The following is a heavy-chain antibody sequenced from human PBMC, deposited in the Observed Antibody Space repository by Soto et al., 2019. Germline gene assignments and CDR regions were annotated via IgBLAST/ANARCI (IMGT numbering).Heavy chain of an antibody. Sequence: QVQLVQSGAEVKKPGSSVKVSCKASGGTFSSYAISWVRQAPGQGLEWMGGIIPIFGTANYAQKFQGRVTISADQSKSKAYIEVSRLRSEDKAVYYCARNHDVDTAMLEYYYCGMDVWGQGTTVTVSS. D-gene: IGHD5-18*01. J-gene: IGHJ6*02. CDR3: ARNHDVDTAMLEYYYCGMDV. V-gene: IGHV1-69*01. CDR2: IIPIFGTA. CDR1: GGTFSSYA.